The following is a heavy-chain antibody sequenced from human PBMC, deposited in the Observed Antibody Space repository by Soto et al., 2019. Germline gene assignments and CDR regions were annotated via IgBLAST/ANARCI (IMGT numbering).Heavy chain of an antibody. CDR1: GGSISSSSYY. CDR2: IYYSGST. Sequence: SETLSLTCTVSGGSISSSSYYWGWIRQPPGKGLEWIGSIYYSGSTYYNPSLKSRVTISVDTSKNQFSLKLSSVTAADTAVYYCACLKITMVRGVLDDYYYYGMDVLGQGTTVTVSS. J-gene: IGHJ6*02. D-gene: IGHD3-10*01. CDR3: ACLKITMVRGVLDDYYYYGMDV. V-gene: IGHV4-39*01.